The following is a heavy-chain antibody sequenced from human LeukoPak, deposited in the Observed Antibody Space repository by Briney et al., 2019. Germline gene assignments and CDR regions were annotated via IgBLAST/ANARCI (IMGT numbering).Heavy chain of an antibody. CDR1: GGSISGTYY. Sequence: SETLSLTCTVSGGSISGTYYWSRIRQPPGKGLGGIGYIYYTGTTDSNPSLKSRVTISLDTSKNQFSLNLSSVTAADTAVYYCARRWVYDKRAFDAWGQGTMVTVSS. D-gene: IGHD3-16*01. V-gene: IGHV4-59*08. J-gene: IGHJ3*01. CDR2: IYYTGTT. CDR3: ARRWVYDKRAFDA.